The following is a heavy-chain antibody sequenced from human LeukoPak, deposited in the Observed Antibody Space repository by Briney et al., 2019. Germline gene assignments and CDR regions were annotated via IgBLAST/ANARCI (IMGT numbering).Heavy chain of an antibody. D-gene: IGHD1-26*01. V-gene: IGHV4-4*02. CDR2: VHLSGAS. J-gene: IGHJ4*02. Sequence: ASETLSLTCAVSGGSILTTNWWSWVRQPPGKRLVWIGEVHLSGASNYTPSLKSRVNMSIDKSKNQLSLELTSVTAADTAIYYCTRESGAFSPFGFWGQGTLVTVSS. CDR3: TRESGAFSPFGF. CDR1: GGSILTTNW.